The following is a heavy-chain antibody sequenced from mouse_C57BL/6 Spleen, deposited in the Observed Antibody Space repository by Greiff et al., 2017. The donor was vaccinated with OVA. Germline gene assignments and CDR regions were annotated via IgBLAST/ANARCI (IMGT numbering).Heavy chain of an antibody. CDR3: ARPQLGRYFDV. Sequence: QVQLQQPGAELVMPGASVKLSCKASGYTFTSYWMHWVKQRPGQGLEWIGELDPSDSYTNYNQKFKGKSTLTVDKSSSTAYMQLSSLTSEDSAVYYCARPQLGRYFDVWGTGTTVTVSS. V-gene: IGHV1-69*01. D-gene: IGHD4-1*02. CDR2: LDPSDSYT. CDR1: GYTFTSYW. J-gene: IGHJ1*03.